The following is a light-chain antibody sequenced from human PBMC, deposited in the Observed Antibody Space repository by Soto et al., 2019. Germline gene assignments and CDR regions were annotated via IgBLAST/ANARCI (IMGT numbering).Light chain of an antibody. V-gene: IGKV3-20*01. CDR1: QSVTSNY. Sequence: EIVLTQSPGTLSLSPGERATLSCRASQSVTSNYLAWYQQKPGQAPRLLIYGASSRATGIPDRISGSGSGTDFTLIINRLEYEDFAVYYCQQYGNSPWTFGRGTKVEIK. CDR2: GAS. J-gene: IGKJ1*01. CDR3: QQYGNSPWT.